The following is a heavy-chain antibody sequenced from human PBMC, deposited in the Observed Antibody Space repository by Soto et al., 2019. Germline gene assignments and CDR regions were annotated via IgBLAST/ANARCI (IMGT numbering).Heavy chain of an antibody. V-gene: IGHV1-2*04. J-gene: IGHJ6*03. CDR3: ARGARDPRYNWNDRPATYYMDV. CDR1: GYTFTGYY. D-gene: IGHD1-1*01. CDR2: INPNSGGT. Sequence: GASVKVSCKASGYTFTGYYMHWVRQAPGQGLEWMGWINPNSGGTNYAQKFQGWVTMTRDTSISTAYMELSRLRSDDTAVYYCARGARDPRYNWNDRPATYYMDVWGKGTTVTVSS.